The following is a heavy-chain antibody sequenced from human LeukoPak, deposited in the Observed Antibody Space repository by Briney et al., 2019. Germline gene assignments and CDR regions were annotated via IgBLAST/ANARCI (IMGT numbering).Heavy chain of an antibody. Sequence: GGSLRLSCAASGFTFSNAWMTWVRQAPGKGLEWVGRIKSKGDGGTTDYAAPVKGRFTISRDDSENTLYLQMNSLKTEDIGVYYCTTEIHWGQGTPVTVSS. V-gene: IGHV3-15*01. J-gene: IGHJ4*02. CDR1: GFTFSNAW. CDR2: IKSKGDGGTT. CDR3: TTEIH.